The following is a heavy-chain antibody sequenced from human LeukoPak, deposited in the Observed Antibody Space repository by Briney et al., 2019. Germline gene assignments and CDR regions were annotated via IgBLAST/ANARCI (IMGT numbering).Heavy chain of an antibody. J-gene: IGHJ6*03. CDR3: AREYGSGSYYVIYYYYYMDV. D-gene: IGHD3-10*01. Sequence: GGSLRLSCAASGFTFSSYWMSWVRQAPGKGLEWVANIKQDGGEKYYVDSVKGRFTISRDNAKNSLYLQMNSLRAEDTAVYYCAREYGSGSYYVIYYYYYMDVWGKGTTVTISS. V-gene: IGHV3-7*01. CDR1: GFTFSSYW. CDR2: IKQDGGEK.